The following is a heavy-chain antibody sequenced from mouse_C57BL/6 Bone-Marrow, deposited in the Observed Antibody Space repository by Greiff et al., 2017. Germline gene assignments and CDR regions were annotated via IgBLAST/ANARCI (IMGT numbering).Heavy chain of an antibody. Sequence: LKQSGAELVRPGSSVKLSCKDSYFAFMASAMHWVKQRPGHGLEWIGSFTMYSDATEYSENFKGKATLTANTSSSTAYMELSSLTSEDSAVYYCASGDYDYDGDYAMDYWGQGTSVTVSS. CDR2: FTMYSDAT. V-gene: IGHV1-49*01. D-gene: IGHD2-4*01. CDR1: YFAFMASA. J-gene: IGHJ4*01. CDR3: ASGDYDYDGDYAMDY.